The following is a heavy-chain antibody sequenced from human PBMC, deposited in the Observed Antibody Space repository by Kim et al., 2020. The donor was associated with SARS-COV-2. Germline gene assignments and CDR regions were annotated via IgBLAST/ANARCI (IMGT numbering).Heavy chain of an antibody. D-gene: IGHD1-1*01. J-gene: IGHJ6*02. CDR1: GGSFRSYG. CDR2: TIPLLDSI. CDR3: ATTLDRDSSSYGMDV. Sequence: SVKVSCKVSGGSFRSYGLHWVRQAPGHGLEWVGRTIPLLDSIDYAQRFQGRVTITADESTATAYLEMRSLTFEDTAIYYCATTLDRDSSSYGMDVWGRG. V-gene: IGHV1-69*11.